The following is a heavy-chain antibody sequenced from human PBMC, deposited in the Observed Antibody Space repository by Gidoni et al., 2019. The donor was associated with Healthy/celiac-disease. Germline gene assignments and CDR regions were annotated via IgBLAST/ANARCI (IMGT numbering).Heavy chain of an antibody. V-gene: IGHV3-48*02. CDR2: ISSSSSTI. D-gene: IGHD3-22*01. CDR3: ARVNGDDSSGYYYADAFDI. Sequence: EVQLVESGGGLVQPGVSLRLSCAASGFTFSSYSMNWVRQAPGKGLEWVSYISSSSSTIYYADSVKGRFTISRDNAKNSLYLQMNSLRDEDTAVYYCARVNGDDSSGYYYADAFDIWGQGTMVTVSS. CDR1: GFTFSSYS. J-gene: IGHJ3*02.